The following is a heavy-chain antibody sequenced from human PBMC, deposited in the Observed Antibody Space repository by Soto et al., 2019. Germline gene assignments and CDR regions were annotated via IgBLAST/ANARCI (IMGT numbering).Heavy chain of an antibody. Sequence: SETLSLTCTVSGGSISSYYWSWIRQPPGKGLEWIGYIYYSGSTNYNPSLKSRVTISVDTSKNQFSLKLSSVTAADTAVYYCAREIYYDSSGQFDYWGQGTLVTVSS. CDR2: IYYSGST. CDR1: GGSISSYY. J-gene: IGHJ4*02. D-gene: IGHD3-22*01. V-gene: IGHV4-59*01. CDR3: AREIYYDSSGQFDY.